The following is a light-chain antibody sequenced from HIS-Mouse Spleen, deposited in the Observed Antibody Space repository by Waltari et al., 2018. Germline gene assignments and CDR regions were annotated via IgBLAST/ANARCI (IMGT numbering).Light chain of an antibody. J-gene: IGLJ2*01. CDR2: EVS. CDR1: SSNVGCYNY. CDR3: SSYAGSNNLV. V-gene: IGLV2-8*01. Sequence: QSALTQPPSASGSPAPAVTIPCTGTSSNVGCYNYVPWYQQHPGKAPKLMIYEVSKRPSGVPDRFSGSKSGNTASLTVSGLQAEDEADYYCSSYAGSNNLVFGGGTKLTVL.